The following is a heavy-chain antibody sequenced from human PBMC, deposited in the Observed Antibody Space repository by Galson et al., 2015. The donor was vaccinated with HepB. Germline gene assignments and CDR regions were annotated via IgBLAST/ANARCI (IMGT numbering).Heavy chain of an antibody. Sequence: LRLSCAASGFTFSSYAMHWVRQAPGKGLEWVAVISYDGSNKYYADSVKGRFTISRDNSKNTLYLQMNSLRAEDTAVNYCARDLKRRGVIIKPSYYYGMDVWGQGTRSPSP. CDR3: ARDLKRRGVIIKPSYYYGMDV. J-gene: IGHJ6*02. V-gene: IGHV3-30*04. CDR1: GFTFSSYA. CDR2: ISYDGSNK. D-gene: IGHD3-10*01.